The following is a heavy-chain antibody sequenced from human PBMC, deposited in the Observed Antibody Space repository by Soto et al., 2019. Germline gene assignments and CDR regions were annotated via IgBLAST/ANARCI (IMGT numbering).Heavy chain of an antibody. V-gene: IGHV3-23*01. CDR3: AKGQDSYFDY. CDR1: GFTFSSYA. Sequence: VGSLRLSCAASGFTFSSYAMSWVRQAPGKGLEWVSAISGSGGSTYYADSVKGRFTISRDNSKNTLHLQMNSLRAEDTAVYYCAKGQDSYFDYWGQGTLVTVSS. J-gene: IGHJ4*02. CDR2: ISGSGGST.